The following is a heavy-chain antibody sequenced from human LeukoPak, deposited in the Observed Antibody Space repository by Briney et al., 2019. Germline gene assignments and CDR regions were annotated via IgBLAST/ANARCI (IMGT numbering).Heavy chain of an antibody. CDR1: GGPISSYY. CDR2: IYYSGST. J-gene: IGHJ3*02. Sequence: SETLSLTCTVSGGPISSYYWSWIRQPPGKGLEWIGYIYYSGSTNYNPSLKSRVTISVDTSKNQFSLKLSSVTAADTAVYYCARPDEIDAFDIWGPGTMVTVSS. CDR3: ARPDEIDAFDI. D-gene: IGHD5-24*01. V-gene: IGHV4-59*01.